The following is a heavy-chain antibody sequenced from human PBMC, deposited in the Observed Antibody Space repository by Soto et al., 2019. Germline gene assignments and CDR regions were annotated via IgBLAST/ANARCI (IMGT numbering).Heavy chain of an antibody. V-gene: IGHV1-2*04. Sequence: ASVKVSCKASGYTFTGYYMHWVRQAPGQGLEWMGWINPNSGGTNYAQKFQGWVTMTRDTSISTAYMELSRLRSDDTAVYYCARLYGDYNGPSNWFDPWGQGTLVTVSS. J-gene: IGHJ5*02. CDR1: GYTFTGYY. CDR2: INPNSGGT. D-gene: IGHD4-17*01. CDR3: ARLYGDYNGPSNWFDP.